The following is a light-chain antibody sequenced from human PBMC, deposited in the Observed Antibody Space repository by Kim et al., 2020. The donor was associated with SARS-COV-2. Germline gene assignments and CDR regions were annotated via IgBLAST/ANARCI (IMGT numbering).Light chain of an antibody. Sequence: AFVGDRFTITCRASQSIFTLLAWYQQKPGKTPNLLIYESSYLQNGAPSRFSGGGSGTEFTLTINSLQPDDFATYYCQQYNAYPWTFGQGTKVDIK. CDR3: QQYNAYPWT. CDR2: ESS. V-gene: IGKV1-5*03. CDR1: QSIFTL. J-gene: IGKJ1*01.